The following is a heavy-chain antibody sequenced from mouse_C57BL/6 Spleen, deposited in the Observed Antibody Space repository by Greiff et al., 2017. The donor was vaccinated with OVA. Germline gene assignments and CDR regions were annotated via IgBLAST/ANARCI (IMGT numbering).Heavy chain of an antibody. V-gene: IGHV5-17*01. D-gene: IGHD1-1*01. CDR2: ISSGSSTI. CDR3: ARRPEYYGSRWYFDV. CDR1: GFTFSDYG. Sequence: EVKLVESGGGLVKPGGSLKLSCAASGFTFSDYGMHWVRQAPEKGLEWVAYISSGSSTIYYADTVKGRFTISRDNAKNTLFLQMTSLRSEDTAMYYGARRPEYYGSRWYFDVWGTGTTVTVAS. J-gene: IGHJ1*03.